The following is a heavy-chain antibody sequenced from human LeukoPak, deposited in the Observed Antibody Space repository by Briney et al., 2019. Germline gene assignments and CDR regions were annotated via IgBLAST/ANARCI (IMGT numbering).Heavy chain of an antibody. CDR2: IYSGGST. CDR1: GFTVSSNY. CDR3: ASDLVGTQNY. V-gene: IGHV3-53*01. J-gene: IGHJ4*02. D-gene: IGHD6-13*01. Sequence: PGGSLRLSCAASGFTVSSNYMSWVRQAPVKGLEWVSVIYSGGSTYYADSVKGRFTISRDNSKNTLYLQMNSLRAEDTAVYYCASDLVGTQNYWGQGTLVTVSS.